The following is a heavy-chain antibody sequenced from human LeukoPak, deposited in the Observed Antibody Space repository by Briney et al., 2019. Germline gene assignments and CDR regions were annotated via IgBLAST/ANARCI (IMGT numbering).Heavy chain of an antibody. J-gene: IGHJ4*02. CDR3: ARKEWLLSPPDY. V-gene: IGHV1-3*01. CDR2: ISAGTGNT. Sequence: GASVKVSCKASGYTFTSHAIHWVRQAPGQRLEWMGWISAGTGNTKYSQKFQGRVTITRDTSASTAYMELSSLRSEDTAVYYCARKEWLLSPPDYWGQGTLVTVSS. CDR1: GYTFTSHA. D-gene: IGHD3-3*01.